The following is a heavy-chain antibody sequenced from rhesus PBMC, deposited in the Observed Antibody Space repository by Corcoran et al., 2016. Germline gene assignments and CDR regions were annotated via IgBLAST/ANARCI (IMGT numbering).Heavy chain of an antibody. J-gene: IGHJ4*01. V-gene: IGHV1S9*01. CDR2: IKPNNGNT. D-gene: IGHD3-3*01. CDR1: GYTFTSFY. Sequence: QVQLVQSGAEVKKPGTSVKLSCKASGYTFTSFYINWVRQAPGQVLEWMGWIKPNNGNTGYAQLLQGRVTMTREMSTITAYMELSSLRSEDTAVYYCASRYSNVDYWGQGVLVTVSS. CDR3: ASRYSNVDY.